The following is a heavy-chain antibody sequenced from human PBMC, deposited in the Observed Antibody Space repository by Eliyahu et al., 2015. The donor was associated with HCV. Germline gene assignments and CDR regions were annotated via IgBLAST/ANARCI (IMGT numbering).Heavy chain of an antibody. D-gene: IGHD4-23*01. CDR2: INWNSVSI. CDR1: GFTFDDYA. CDR3: AKGGGTVVTPTIDY. J-gene: IGHJ4*02. V-gene: IGHV3-9*03. Sequence: EVQLVESGGGLVQPGRSLRLSCXASGFTFDDYAMHWVRQAPGKGLEWVSGINWNSVSIGYADSVKGRFTISRDNAKNSLYLQMNSLRVEDMALYYCAKGGGTVVTPTIDYWGQGTLVTVSS.